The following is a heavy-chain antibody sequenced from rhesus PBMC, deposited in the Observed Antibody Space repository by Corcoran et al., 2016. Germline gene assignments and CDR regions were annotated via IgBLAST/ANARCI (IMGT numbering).Heavy chain of an antibody. D-gene: IGHD1-38*01. J-gene: IGHJ4*01. V-gene: IGHV4S10*01. CDR3: ARDQSGTLEVDGYYFDY. CDR1: GGSISDSYR. CDR2: ISGSSTST. Sequence: QVQLQESGPGVVKPSETLSLTCAVSGGSISDSYRWSWIRQPPGKGLDWIGYISGSSTSTNYNPSLKSRVTISKDTSKNQCSLKLSSVTAADTAVYYCARDQSGTLEVDGYYFDYWGQGVLVTVSS.